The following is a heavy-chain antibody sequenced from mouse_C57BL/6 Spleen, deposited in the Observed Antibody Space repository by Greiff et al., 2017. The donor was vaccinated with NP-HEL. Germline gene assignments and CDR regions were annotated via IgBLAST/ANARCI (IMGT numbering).Heavy chain of an antibody. V-gene: IGHV5-15*01. D-gene: IGHD2-3*01. CDR2: ISNLAYSI. CDR3: ASIYDGSAWFAY. J-gene: IGHJ3*01. Sequence: EVKLVESGGGLVQPGGSLKLSCAASGFTFSDYGMAWVRQAPRKGPEWVAFISNLAYSIYYADTVTGRFTISRENAKNTLYLEMSSLRSEDTAMYYCASIYDGSAWFAYWGQGTLVTVSA. CDR1: GFTFSDYG.